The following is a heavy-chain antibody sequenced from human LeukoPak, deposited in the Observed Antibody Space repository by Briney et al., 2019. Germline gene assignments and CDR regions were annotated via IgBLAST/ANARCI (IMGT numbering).Heavy chain of an antibody. Sequence: ASVKVSCKASGYTFTGYYMHWVRQAPGQGLEWMGWINPNSGGTNYAQKFQGRVTMTRDTSISTAYMELSRLRSDDTAVYYCARERGGIVVVPAASDYWGQGTLVTVSP. CDR2: INPNSGGT. CDR1: GYTFTGYY. V-gene: IGHV1-2*02. CDR3: ARERGGIVVVPAASDY. J-gene: IGHJ4*02. D-gene: IGHD2-2*01.